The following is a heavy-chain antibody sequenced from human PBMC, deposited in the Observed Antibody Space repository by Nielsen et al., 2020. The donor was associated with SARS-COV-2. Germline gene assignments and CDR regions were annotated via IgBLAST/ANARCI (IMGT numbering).Heavy chain of an antibody. J-gene: IGHJ5*02. CDR3: ATGPGAAAGTGIWFDP. V-gene: IGHV3-23*03. Sequence: GESLKISCAASGFTFSSYAMSWVRQAPGKGLEWVSVIYSGGSSTYYADSVKGRFTISRDNSKNTLYLQMNSLRAEDTAVYYCATGPGAAAGTGIWFDPWGQGTLVTVSS. D-gene: IGHD6-13*01. CDR1: GFTFSSYA. CDR2: IYSGGSST.